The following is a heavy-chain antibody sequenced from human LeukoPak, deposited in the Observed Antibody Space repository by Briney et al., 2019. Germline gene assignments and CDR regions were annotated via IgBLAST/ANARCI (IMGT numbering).Heavy chain of an antibody. V-gene: IGHV4-61*02. CDR3: ARGNGGPYNWFDP. D-gene: IGHD3-16*01. CDR2: VYTSGTT. CDR1: GVSTTSGDYY. Sequence: SETPSLTCTVSGVSTTSGDYYWTWIRQPAGKGLEWIGRVYTSGTTNYNPSLSSRVTVSVDTSKNQFFLNLTSVTAADTAVYFCARGNGGPYNWFDPWGQGTLVTVSS. J-gene: IGHJ5*02.